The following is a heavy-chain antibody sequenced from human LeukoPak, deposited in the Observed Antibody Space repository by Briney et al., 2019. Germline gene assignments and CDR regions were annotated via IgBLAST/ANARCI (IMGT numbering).Heavy chain of an antibody. CDR1: GHSVSSNNNA. Sequence: SQTLSLTCAISGHSVSSNNNAWNWTRQSPSRGLEWLGRTYFRSRWYYDYAVSVKSRITLNADTSMNQFSLQLNSVTPEDTAVYYCARAVGSNIFDYWGQRILVTVSS. D-gene: IGHD1-26*01. J-gene: IGHJ4*02. CDR3: ARAVGSNIFDY. V-gene: IGHV6-1*01. CDR2: TYFRSRWYY.